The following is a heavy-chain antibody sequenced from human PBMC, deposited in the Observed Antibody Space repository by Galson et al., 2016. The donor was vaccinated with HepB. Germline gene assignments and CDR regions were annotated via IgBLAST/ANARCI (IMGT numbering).Heavy chain of an antibody. D-gene: IGHD1/OR15-1a*01. Sequence: SLRLSCAASGFTFRSHAMDWVRQAPGKGLEGLAVISYEGSHKYYADSGKGRFTISRDNSKKTLFLQMDSLRAEETAVYYCARGYSWNIPFDYWARERWSPSPQ. CDR1: GFTFRSHA. J-gene: IGHJ4*02. V-gene: IGHV3-30*04. CDR3: ARGYSWNIPFDY. CDR2: ISYEGSHK.